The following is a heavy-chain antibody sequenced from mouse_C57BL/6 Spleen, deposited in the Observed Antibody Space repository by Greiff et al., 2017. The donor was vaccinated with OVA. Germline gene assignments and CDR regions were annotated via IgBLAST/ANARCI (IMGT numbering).Heavy chain of an antibody. Sequence: EVKVVESGPGLAKPSQTLSLTCSVTGYSITSDYWNWIRKFPGNKLEYMGYISYSGSTYYNPSLKSRISITRDTSKNQYYLQLNSVTTEDTATYYCARGRGSSGFYYYAMDYWGQGTSVTVSS. CDR1: GYSITSDY. V-gene: IGHV3-8*01. J-gene: IGHJ4*01. CDR3: ARGRGSSGFYYYAMDY. CDR2: ISYSGST. D-gene: IGHD3-2*02.